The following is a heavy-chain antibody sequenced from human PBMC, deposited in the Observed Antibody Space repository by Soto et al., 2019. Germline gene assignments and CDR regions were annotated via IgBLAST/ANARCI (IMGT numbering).Heavy chain of an antibody. Sequence: QVQLVQSGAEEKKPGASVKVSCKASGYTFTSYAMHWVRQAPGQRLEWMGWINAGNGNTKYSQKFQGRVTITRDTSASTAYMELSSLRSEDTAVYYCVRVGGWYGPDYWGQGTLVTVSS. D-gene: IGHD6-19*01. CDR1: GYTFTSYA. V-gene: IGHV1-3*05. CDR2: INAGNGNT. CDR3: VRVGGWYGPDY. J-gene: IGHJ4*02.